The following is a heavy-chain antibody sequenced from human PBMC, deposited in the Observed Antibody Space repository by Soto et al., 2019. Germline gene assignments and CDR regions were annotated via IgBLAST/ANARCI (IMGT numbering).Heavy chain of an antibody. Sequence: QVQLVQSGAEVKKPGASVKVSCKASGYTFTSHDINWVRQATGQGLEWMGWMNPNSGNTGYAQKFQGRVTMTRNTSISTAYMELSSLRSEDTAVYYCARGLYRGYSVNYYYYYMDVWSKGTTVTVSS. CDR2: MNPNSGNT. CDR3: ARGLYRGYSVNYYYYYMDV. J-gene: IGHJ6*03. D-gene: IGHD5-12*01. V-gene: IGHV1-8*01. CDR1: GYTFTSHD.